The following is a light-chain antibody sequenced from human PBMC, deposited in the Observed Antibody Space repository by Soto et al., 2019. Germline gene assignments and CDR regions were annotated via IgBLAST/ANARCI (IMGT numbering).Light chain of an antibody. J-gene: IGLJ2*01. V-gene: IGLV3-21*02. Sequence: SYELTQPPSVSVAPGQTARITCGGNNIGSKSVHWYQQKPGQAPVLVVYDDSDRPSGIPERFSGSNSGNTATLTISRVEAGDEADYYCQVWDSSSALAVFGGGTKVTVL. CDR3: QVWDSSSALAV. CDR2: DDS. CDR1: NIGSKS.